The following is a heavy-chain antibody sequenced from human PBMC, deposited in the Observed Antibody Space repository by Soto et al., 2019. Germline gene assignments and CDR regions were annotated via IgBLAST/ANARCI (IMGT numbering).Heavy chain of an antibody. CDR2: IGAAGDT. CDR3: SRGPVAGPSYYYMDM. J-gene: IGHJ6*03. D-gene: IGHD6-19*01. CDR1: GFPFSTYD. Sequence: EVLLVESGGGLVQPGGSLRLSCAASGFPFSTYDMHWVRQSPGKGLEWISAIGAAGDTYYSDSMKGRFTISGDNAKSSLYLQMQSLSAGDSAVYYCSRGPVAGPSYYYMDMWGKGTTVIVSS. V-gene: IGHV3-13*01.